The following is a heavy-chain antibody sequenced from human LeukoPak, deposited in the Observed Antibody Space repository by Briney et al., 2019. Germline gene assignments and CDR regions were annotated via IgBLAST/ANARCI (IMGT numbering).Heavy chain of an antibody. V-gene: IGHV3-30-3*01. D-gene: IGHD1-7*01. CDR3: ARGNSKRLFDS. J-gene: IGHJ4*02. CDR1: GFTFSSYA. Sequence: GGSLRLSCAASGFTFSSYAMHWVRQAPGKGLEWAAVISYDGSNKYYADSVKGRFTISRDNAKNSLFLQMSSLRAEDTAVYYCARGNSKRLFDSWGQGTLVTVSS. CDR2: ISYDGSNK.